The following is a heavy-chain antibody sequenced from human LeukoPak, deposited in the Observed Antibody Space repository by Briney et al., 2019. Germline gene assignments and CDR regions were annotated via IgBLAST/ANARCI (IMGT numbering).Heavy chain of an antibody. CDR2: IYYSGST. CDR3: ARQGYSSSWTFDY. V-gene: IGHV4-39*01. CDR1: GGSISSSSYD. Sequence: SETLSLTCTVSGGSISSSSYDWGWIRQPPGKGLEWIGSIYYSGSTYYNPSRKSRFTIRVDRAKNEVSLKLSSVTAADTAMYYCARQGYSSSWTFDYWGQGTLVTVSS. J-gene: IGHJ4*02. D-gene: IGHD6-13*01.